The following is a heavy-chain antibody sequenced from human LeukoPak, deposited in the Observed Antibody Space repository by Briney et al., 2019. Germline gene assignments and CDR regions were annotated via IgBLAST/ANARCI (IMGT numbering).Heavy chain of an antibody. V-gene: IGHV4-39*01. Sequence: SETLSLTCTVSAASISSSSHHWGWIRQSPGKGLEWIGSVYYGRTTYYSPSLDSRVTISLDTSANQFSLQLNSVTAADTADYYCVRHGGRGGATMGAFDSWGQGSLVTVSS. CDR1: AASISSSSHH. CDR2: VYYGRTT. D-gene: IGHD2-15*01. J-gene: IGHJ5*01. CDR3: VRHGGRGGATMGAFDS.